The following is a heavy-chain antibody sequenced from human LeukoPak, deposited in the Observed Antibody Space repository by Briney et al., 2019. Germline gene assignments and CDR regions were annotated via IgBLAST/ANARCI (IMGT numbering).Heavy chain of an antibody. CDR3: AKDDESSYYDSSGLDFDY. CDR1: GFTFSSYG. Sequence: GGSLRLSCAASGFTFSSYGMHWVRQAPGKGLEWVAVISYDGSNKYYADSVKGRFTISRDNSKNTLHLQMNSLRAEDTAVYYCAKDDESSYYDSSGLDFDYWGQGTLVTVSS. J-gene: IGHJ4*02. CDR2: ISYDGSNK. V-gene: IGHV3-30*18. D-gene: IGHD3-22*01.